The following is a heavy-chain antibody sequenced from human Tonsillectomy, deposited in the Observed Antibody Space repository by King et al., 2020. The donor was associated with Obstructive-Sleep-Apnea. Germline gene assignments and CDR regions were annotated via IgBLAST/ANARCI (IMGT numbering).Heavy chain of an antibody. CDR3: ARDGGRSYDNDY. J-gene: IGHJ4*02. CDR2: ISSSADTI. CDR1: GFPFNGYT. V-gene: IGHV3-48*01. D-gene: IGHD1-26*01. Sequence: VQLVESGGGLVQPGGSLRLSCVASGFPFNGYTMMWVRQAPGKGLEWLSYISSSADTIYYADSVKGRFTVSRDNAKNSMFLQMNSLRAEATAVYYCARDGGRSYDNDYWGQGTLVTVSS.